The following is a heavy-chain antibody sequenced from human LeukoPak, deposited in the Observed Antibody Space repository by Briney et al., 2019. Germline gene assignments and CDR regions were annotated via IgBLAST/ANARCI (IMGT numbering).Heavy chain of an antibody. D-gene: IGHD5-24*01. J-gene: IGHJ4*02. CDR2: IWYDGSKK. CDR3: ARYVEGEGFDY. CDR1: GFTFSSYG. Sequence: GGSLRLPCAASGFTFSSYGMHWVRQAPGKGLEWVTVIWYDGSKKYYADSVKGRFTISRDNSKNTLYLQMNSLRAEDTAVYYCARYVEGEGFDYWGQGTLVTVSS. V-gene: IGHV3-33*01.